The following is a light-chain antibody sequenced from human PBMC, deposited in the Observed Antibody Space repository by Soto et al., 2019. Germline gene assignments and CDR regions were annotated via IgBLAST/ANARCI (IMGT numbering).Light chain of an antibody. CDR2: DVS. CDR1: SSDVGSYNY. V-gene: IGLV2-14*03. Sequence: QSALTQPASVSGSPGQSITISCTGTSSDVGSYNYVSWYQHHPGKAPKLMIYDVSNRPSGVSHRFSGSKSGNTASLTISGRQAEDEADYYFSSFSRGITLAFGGGTKLTVL. J-gene: IGLJ2*01. CDR3: SSFSRGITLA.